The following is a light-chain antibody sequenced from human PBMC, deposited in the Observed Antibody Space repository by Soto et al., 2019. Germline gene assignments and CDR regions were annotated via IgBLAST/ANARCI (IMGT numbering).Light chain of an antibody. CDR3: QQYNNWIT. CDR1: QSVSSN. Sequence: EMVMTQSPATLSVSPGERATLSCRASQSVSSNLAWYQQKPGQAPRLLIYGASTRATGIPARFSGSGSGTEFTLTISSLQSEDFAVYYCQQYNNWITFGQGTRLAIK. CDR2: GAS. J-gene: IGKJ5*01. V-gene: IGKV3-15*01.